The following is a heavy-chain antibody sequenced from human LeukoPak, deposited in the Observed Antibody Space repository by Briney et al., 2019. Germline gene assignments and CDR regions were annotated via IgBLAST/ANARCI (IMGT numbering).Heavy chain of an antibody. Sequence: PGGSLRLSCAASGFTFSSYAMSWVRQAPGKGLEWVSIIYSGGSTYYADSVKGRFTISRDNSKNTLYLQMNSLRAEDTAVYYCARRPPTNWGLDYWGQGTLVTVSS. V-gene: IGHV3-53*01. CDR1: GFTFSSYA. D-gene: IGHD7-27*01. J-gene: IGHJ4*02. CDR3: ARRPPTNWGLDY. CDR2: IYSGGST.